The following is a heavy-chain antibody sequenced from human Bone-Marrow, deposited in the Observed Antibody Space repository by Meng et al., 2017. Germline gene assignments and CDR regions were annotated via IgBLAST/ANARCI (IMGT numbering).Heavy chain of an antibody. CDR3: ARVIYRPSGHNYFDP. V-gene: IGHV4-34*01. CDR2: INHSGST. J-gene: IGHJ5*02. D-gene: IGHD1-26*01. Sequence: QVQLQQWGAGLLKPSETLSLTCVVAGGSFSDYYWSWIRQPPGKGLEWIGEINHSGSTNYNPSLLSRVTISVDKSKNQFSLKLSSVTAADTAIYYCARVIYRPSGHNYFDPWGQGTLVTVSS. CDR1: GGSFSDYY.